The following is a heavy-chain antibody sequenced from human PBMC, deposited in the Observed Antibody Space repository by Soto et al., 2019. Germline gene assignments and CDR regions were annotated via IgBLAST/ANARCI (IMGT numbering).Heavy chain of an antibody. Sequence: PGGSLRLSCAASEFTVSSNYMSWVRQAPGKGLEWVSSISGSTGTTYYADSVKGRFTISRDNAKNSLYLQMNSLRAEDTAVYYCASYGRDILYYFDYWGQGTLVTVSS. D-gene: IGHD3-16*01. CDR2: ISGSTGTT. V-gene: IGHV3-48*04. J-gene: IGHJ4*02. CDR3: ASYGRDILYYFDY. CDR1: EFTVSSNY.